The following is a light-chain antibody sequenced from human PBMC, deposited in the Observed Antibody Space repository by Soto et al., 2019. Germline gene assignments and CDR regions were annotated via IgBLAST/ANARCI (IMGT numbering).Light chain of an antibody. J-gene: IGKJ5*01. CDR1: QDISNF. V-gene: IGKV1-27*01. CDR3: QKYNSVPVT. CDR2: SAS. Sequence: DIQMTQSPSSLSASVGDRVTITCRARQDISNFLAWYQQKAGTIPKLLIYSASTLQSGVPSRFSGSGSGTDFTLTISNLHPEDVATYYCQKYNSVPVTFGQGTRLEIK.